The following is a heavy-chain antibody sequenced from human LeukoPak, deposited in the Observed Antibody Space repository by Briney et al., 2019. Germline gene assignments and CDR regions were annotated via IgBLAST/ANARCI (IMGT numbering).Heavy chain of an antibody. D-gene: IGHD5-12*01. CDR3: AKVRYSGYDQEQPDY. V-gene: IGHV3-23*01. Sequence: GGSLRLSCAASGFTFSSYAMSWVRQTPGKGLEWVSAISGSGGSTYYADSVKGRFTISRDNSKNTLYLQMNSLRAEDTAVYYCAKVRYSGYDQEQPDYWGQGTLVTVSS. CDR1: GFTFSSYA. CDR2: ISGSGGST. J-gene: IGHJ4*02.